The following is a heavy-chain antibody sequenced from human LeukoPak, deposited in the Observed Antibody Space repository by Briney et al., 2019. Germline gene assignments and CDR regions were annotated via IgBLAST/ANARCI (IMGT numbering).Heavy chain of an antibody. CDR3: ARERPFLNMGDY. D-gene: IGHD2/OR15-2a*01. V-gene: IGHV3-30-3*01. Sequence: GGSLRLSCAASGFTFSSYAMHWVRQAPGKGLEWVAVISYDGSNKYYADSVKGRFTISRDNSKNTLYLQMNSLRVEDTAVYYCARERPFLNMGDYWGQGTLVTVSS. CDR1: GFTFSSYA. CDR2: ISYDGSNK. J-gene: IGHJ4*02.